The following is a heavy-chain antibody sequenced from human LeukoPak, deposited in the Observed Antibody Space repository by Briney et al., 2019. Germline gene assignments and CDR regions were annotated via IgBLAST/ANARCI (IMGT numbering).Heavy chain of an antibody. CDR3: ARTPQRYYDSRVLDV. J-gene: IGHJ3*01. CDR1: GYTFPNYV. V-gene: IGHV1-18*01. D-gene: IGHD3-22*01. Sequence: ASVTVSSKASGYTFPNYVITWVRQAPGQGLAWLGCTSGYNGNRKSAQKVQDRVIMTTDTPTSTAYMELSSLRSDDTAVYYCARTPQRYYDSRVLDVWGQGTTVTVSS. CDR2: TSGYNGNR.